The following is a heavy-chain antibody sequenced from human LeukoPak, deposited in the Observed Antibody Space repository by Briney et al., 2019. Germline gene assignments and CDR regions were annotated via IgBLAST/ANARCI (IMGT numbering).Heavy chain of an antibody. J-gene: IGHJ4*02. CDR3: ATGKRGVIDLFDY. D-gene: IGHD3-10*01. CDR1: GYTLTELS. V-gene: IGHV1-24*01. CDR2: FNTEDGET. Sequence: ASVKVSCKVSGYTLTELSMHWVRQAPGKGLEWMGGFNTEDGETIYAQKFQGRVTMTEDTSTETGYMELSSLRSEDTAVYYCATGKRGVIDLFDYWGQGTLVTVSS.